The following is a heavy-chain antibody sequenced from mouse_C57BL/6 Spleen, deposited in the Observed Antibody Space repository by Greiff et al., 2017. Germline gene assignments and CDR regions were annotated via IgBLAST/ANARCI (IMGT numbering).Heavy chain of an antibody. D-gene: IGHD1-1*01. Sequence: QVQLQQSGAELVRPGASVTLSCKASGYTFTDYEMHWVKQTPVHGLEWIGAIDPETGGTAYNQKFKGKAILTADKSSSTAYMELRSLTSEDSAVYYCTRGSFYYYGSSSRYFDVWGTGTTVTVSS. CDR1: GYTFTDYE. CDR2: IDPETGGT. V-gene: IGHV1-15*01. CDR3: TRGSFYYYGSSSRYFDV. J-gene: IGHJ1*03.